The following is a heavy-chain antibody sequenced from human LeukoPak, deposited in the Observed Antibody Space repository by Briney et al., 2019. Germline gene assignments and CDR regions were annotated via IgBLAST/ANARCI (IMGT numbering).Heavy chain of an antibody. J-gene: IGHJ4*02. CDR1: GYTFTGYY. Sequence: ASVKVSCKASGYTFTGYYMHWVRQAPGQGLEWMGWINPNSGGTNYAQKFQGRVTMTRDTSISTAYMELSRLRSDDTAVYYCAGGPTVGYCSSTSCYGDYWGQGTLVTVPS. V-gene: IGHV1-2*02. CDR3: AGGPTVGYCSSTSCYGDY. CDR2: INPNSGGT. D-gene: IGHD2-2*01.